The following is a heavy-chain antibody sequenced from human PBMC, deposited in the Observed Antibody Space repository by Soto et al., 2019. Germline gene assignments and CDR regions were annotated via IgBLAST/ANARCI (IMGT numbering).Heavy chain of an antibody. V-gene: IGHV4-34*01. CDR1: GGSFSGYY. CDR3: ESSPFLRSGDLFHGLDV. Sequence: SETLSLTCAVHGGSFSGYYWDWIRQPPGKGLEWIGEVNHGGTSNYNPSLKSRAIISVDTSKNQFSLKLTSVTAEDTALYFCESSPFLRSGDLFHGLDVWGQGTTVTVSS. D-gene: IGHD3-10*01. J-gene: IGHJ6*02. CDR2: VNHGGTS.